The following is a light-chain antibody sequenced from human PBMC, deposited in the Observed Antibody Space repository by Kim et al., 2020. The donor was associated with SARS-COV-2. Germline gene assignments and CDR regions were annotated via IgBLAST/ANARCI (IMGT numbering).Light chain of an antibody. CDR2: GAF. Sequence: PGERVTLSCTASQSVNSNLAWYQQRPGQAPRFLISGAFTRATGVPARFSGSGSGTELTITISSLQSEDIAVYYCQQYNDWPLTFGGGTKVDI. CDR1: QSVNSN. CDR3: QQYNDWPLT. J-gene: IGKJ4*01. V-gene: IGKV3-15*01.